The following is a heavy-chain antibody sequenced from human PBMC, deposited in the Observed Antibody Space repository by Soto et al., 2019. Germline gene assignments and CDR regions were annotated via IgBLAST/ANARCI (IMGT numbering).Heavy chain of an antibody. CDR2: IKRDGSEK. CDR3: ASSVVRGVIDY. D-gene: IGHD3-10*01. J-gene: IGHJ4*02. V-gene: IGHV3-7*01. CDR1: GFTFSTYW. Sequence: GGSLRLSCAASGFTFSTYWMNWVRQAPGKGLEWVANIKRDGSEKYYLDSVNGRFTISRDNAKTSLFLQMNSLRAEDTAVYYCASSVVRGVIDYWGQGTLVTVSS.